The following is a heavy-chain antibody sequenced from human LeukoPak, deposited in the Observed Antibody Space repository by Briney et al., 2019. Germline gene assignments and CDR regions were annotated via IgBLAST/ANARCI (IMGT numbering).Heavy chain of an antibody. CDR2: INSDGSWT. Sequence: GGSLRLSCAASGNYWMHWARQVPGKGLVWVSHINSDGSWTSYADSVKGRFTISKDNAKNTVYLQMNSLRAEDTAVYYCVSFYETYWGRGTLVTVSS. CDR1: GNYW. J-gene: IGHJ4*02. CDR3: VSFYETY. D-gene: IGHD2/OR15-2a*01. V-gene: IGHV3-74*01.